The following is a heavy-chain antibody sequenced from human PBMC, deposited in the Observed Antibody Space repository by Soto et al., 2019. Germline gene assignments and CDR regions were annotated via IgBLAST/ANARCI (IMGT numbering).Heavy chain of an antibody. D-gene: IGHD6-6*01. CDR1: GGSISSYY. CDR2: IYYSGST. V-gene: IGHV4-59*08. CDR3: ARAGPATSSSIGFDP. Sequence: SETLSLTCTVSGGSISSYYWSWIRQPLGKGLEWIGYIYYSGSTNYNPSLKSRVTISVDTSKNQFSLKLSSVTAADTAVYYCARAGPATSSSIGFDPWGQGTLVTVSS. J-gene: IGHJ5*02.